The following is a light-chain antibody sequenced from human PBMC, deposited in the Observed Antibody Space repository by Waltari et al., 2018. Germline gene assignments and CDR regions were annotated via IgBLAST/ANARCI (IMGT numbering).Light chain of an antibody. Sequence: AIQMTQSPSSVSASVGDRVTITCRASQDIGIEFGWDYQKPGKAPKVLIYGASKLQDGAPSRFSGSGFGTDFTLTITSLQPEDFATYYCLQDNEYPLTFGGGTTV. CDR2: GAS. J-gene: IGKJ4*01. CDR3: LQDNEYPLT. CDR1: QDIGIE. V-gene: IGKV1-6*01.